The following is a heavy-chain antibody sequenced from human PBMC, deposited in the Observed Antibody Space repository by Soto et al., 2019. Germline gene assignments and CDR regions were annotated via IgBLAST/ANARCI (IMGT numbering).Heavy chain of an antibody. CDR3: ARGINTWIYLFDL. CDR2: IYYTGTS. Sequence: SDTLSLTCTVSGVSISSYYWSWIRQTPGKVLEWIGYIYYTGTSNYNPSIKSRVTISLDTSKNQFSMNLNSVTAADTAVYYCARGINTWIYLFDLWGQGTLVTVAS. V-gene: IGHV4-59*07. CDR1: GVSISSYY. D-gene: IGHD5-12*01. J-gene: IGHJ4*01.